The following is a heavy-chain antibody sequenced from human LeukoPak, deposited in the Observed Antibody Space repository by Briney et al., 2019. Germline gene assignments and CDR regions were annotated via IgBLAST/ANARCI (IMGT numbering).Heavy chain of an antibody. CDR2: IYYSGST. CDR1: GGSISRGGYY. V-gene: IGHV4-31*03. CDR3: AGYCSGGSCRQFYFDY. D-gene: IGHD2-15*01. Sequence: PSETLSLTCTVSGGSISRGGYYCSWIRQHPGKGLEWIGYIYYSGSTYYNPSLKSRVTISVDTSKNQFSLMLSSVTAADTAVYYCAGYCSGGSCRQFYFDYWGQGTLVTVSS. J-gene: IGHJ4*02.